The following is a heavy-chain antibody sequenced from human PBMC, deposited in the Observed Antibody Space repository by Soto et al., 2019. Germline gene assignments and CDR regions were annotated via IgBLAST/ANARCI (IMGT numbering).Heavy chain of an antibody. CDR2: IGTSAST. J-gene: IGHJ4*02. CDR3: AGLSRYCTSSNCD. Sequence: DVRLLESGGGLVQPGGSLRLSCAASGFTFSSYSMSWVRQAPGKGLEWVSTIGTSASTYYGDSVRGRFTISRDNSRNTLYLQINSLRAEDTAVYYCAGLSRYCTSSNCDWGQGTLVTVSS. V-gene: IGHV3-23*01. CDR1: GFTFSSYS. D-gene: IGHD2-2*01.